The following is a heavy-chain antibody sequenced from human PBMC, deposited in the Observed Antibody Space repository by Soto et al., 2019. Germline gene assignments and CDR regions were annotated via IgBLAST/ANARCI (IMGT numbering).Heavy chain of an antibody. J-gene: IGHJ5*02. Sequence: QLQLQESGSGLVKPSQTLSLTCAVSGGSISSGGYSWSWIRQPSGKGLEWIGYIYHSGSTYYNPSLKSRVTLSVDRSKNQCSLKLSSVTAADTAVYYCARWWMCAPRFGPWGQGTLGTVSS. D-gene: IGHD2-8*01. CDR2: IYHSGST. CDR3: ARWWMCAPRFGP. CDR1: GGSISSGGYS. V-gene: IGHV4-30-2*01.